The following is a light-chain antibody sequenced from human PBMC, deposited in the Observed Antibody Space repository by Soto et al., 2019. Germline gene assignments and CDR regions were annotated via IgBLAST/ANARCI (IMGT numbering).Light chain of an antibody. CDR1: SSNVGGYNY. J-gene: IGLJ2*01. CDR2: DAS. V-gene: IGLV2-11*01. CDR3: CSYAASYTLV. Sequence: QSALTQPRSVSASPGQSVTISCTGTSSNVGGYNYVSWYQQHPGKVPKLMIYDASKRPSGVPDRFSGSKSGNAASLTISGLQAEDEADYYCCSYAASYTLVFGGGTKVTVL.